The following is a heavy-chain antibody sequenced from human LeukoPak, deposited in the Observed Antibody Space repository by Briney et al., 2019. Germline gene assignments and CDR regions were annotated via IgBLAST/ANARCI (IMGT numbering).Heavy chain of an antibody. CDR1: GYTFTGYY. CDR2: INPNSGGT. J-gene: IGHJ6*03. D-gene: IGHD1-26*01. CDR3: ARGKGVGAPYYYYYYMDV. Sequence: ASVKVSCKASGYTFTGYYVHWVRQPPGQGLEWMGWINPNSGGTNYTQKFQDRVTMTRDTSISTAYMELSSLRSDDPAVYYCARGKGVGAPYYYYYYMDVWGKGTTVTVSS. V-gene: IGHV1-2*02.